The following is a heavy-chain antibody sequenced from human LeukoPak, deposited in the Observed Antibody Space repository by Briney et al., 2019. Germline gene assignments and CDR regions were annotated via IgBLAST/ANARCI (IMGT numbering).Heavy chain of an antibody. D-gene: IGHD5-18*01. CDR1: GGSISNSY. CDR3: ARGGYSYGDIDY. Sequence: SETLSLTCTVSGGSISNSYWSWIRQPPGKGLEWIGYIYYSGSTNYNPPLKSRVTISVDTSKNQFSLKLSSVTAADTAVYYCARGGYSYGDIDYWGQGTLVTVSS. J-gene: IGHJ4*02. CDR2: IYYSGST. V-gene: IGHV4-59*01.